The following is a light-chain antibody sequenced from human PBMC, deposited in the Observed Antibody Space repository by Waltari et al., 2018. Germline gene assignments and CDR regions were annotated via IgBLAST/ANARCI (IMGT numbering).Light chain of an antibody. V-gene: IGLV4-69*01. CDR3: QTGGHGTWV. CDR2: VNSDGSH. J-gene: IGLJ3*02. CDR1: SGHSSNV. Sequence: QLVLTQSPSASASLGASVKLTCTLSSGHSSNVIAWHQQQAEKGPWYLMKVNSDGSHSKGDKIPDRFSGSSSGAERYLTISNLQSEDEADYYCQTGGHGTWVFGGGTKLTVL.